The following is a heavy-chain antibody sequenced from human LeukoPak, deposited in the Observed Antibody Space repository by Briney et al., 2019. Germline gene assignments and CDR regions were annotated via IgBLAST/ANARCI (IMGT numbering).Heavy chain of an antibody. V-gene: IGHV3-30*18. CDR1: GFTFSSYG. D-gene: IGHD3-3*01. J-gene: IGHJ6*02. Sequence: GRSLRLSCAASGFTFSSYGMHWVRQAPVKGLEWVAVISYDGSNKYYADSVKGRFTISRDNSKNTLYLQMNSLRAEDTAVYYCAKDRRVLRFLEWLMDVWGQGTTVTVSS. CDR3: AKDRRVLRFLEWLMDV. CDR2: ISYDGSNK.